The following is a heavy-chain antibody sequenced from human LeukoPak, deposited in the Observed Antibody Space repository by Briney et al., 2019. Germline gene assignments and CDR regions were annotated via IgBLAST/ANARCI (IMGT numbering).Heavy chain of an antibody. CDR1: GGSISSGDYY. V-gene: IGHV4-31*03. J-gene: IGHJ4*02. CDR2: IYYSGST. Sequence: SETLSLACTVSGGSISSGDYYWSWIRQHPGKGLEYIGYIYYSGSTYYNPSLKSRVTISVDTSKNQFSLKLSSVTAADTAVYYCESGPGDAWGQGTLVTVSS. CDR3: ESGPGDA. D-gene: IGHD3-10*01.